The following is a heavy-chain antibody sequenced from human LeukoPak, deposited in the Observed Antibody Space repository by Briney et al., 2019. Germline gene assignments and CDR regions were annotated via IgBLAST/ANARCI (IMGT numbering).Heavy chain of an antibody. Sequence: GGSLRLSCAASGFTFDGYAMHWVRQAPGKGLEWVSGISWSSGSIAYADSVKGRFTISRDNAKNSLYLQMISLRAEDTAFYFCAKGRDSSVYSEFDYWGQGTLPPSPQ. V-gene: IGHV3-9*01. CDR2: ISWSSGSI. J-gene: IGHJ4*02. CDR3: AKGRDSSVYSEFDY. D-gene: IGHD3-22*01. CDR1: GFTFDGYA.